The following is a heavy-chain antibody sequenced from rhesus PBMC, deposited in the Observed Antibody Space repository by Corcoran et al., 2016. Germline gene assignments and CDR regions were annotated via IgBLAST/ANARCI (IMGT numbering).Heavy chain of an antibody. V-gene: IGHV4-99*01. CDR1: GYSPSRGPH. Sequence: QVQLQESGPGLVKPSETLSLTRAVPGYSPSRGPHWGWIRQPPGKGLEYIGDISSESGSTYYNPSLKSRATISKDTSKKQFSLKLTSVTAADTAMYYCARRGLNGWYFFDYWGQGILVTVSS. CDR3: ARRGLNGWYFFDY. CDR2: ISSESGST. J-gene: IGHJ4*01. D-gene: IGHD6-31*01.